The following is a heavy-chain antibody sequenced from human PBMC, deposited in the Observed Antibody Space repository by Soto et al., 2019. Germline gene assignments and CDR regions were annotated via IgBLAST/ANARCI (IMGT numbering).Heavy chain of an antibody. V-gene: IGHV3-23*01. Sequence: GGSLRLSCAASGFTFGSYAMSWVRQAPGKGLEWVSAISGSGGSTYYADSVKGRFTISRDNSKNTLYLQMNSLRAEDTAVYYCAKDRYYDILTGYSPGDAFDIWGQGTMVTVSS. D-gene: IGHD3-9*01. CDR1: GFTFGSYA. J-gene: IGHJ3*02. CDR3: AKDRYYDILTGYSPGDAFDI. CDR2: ISGSGGST.